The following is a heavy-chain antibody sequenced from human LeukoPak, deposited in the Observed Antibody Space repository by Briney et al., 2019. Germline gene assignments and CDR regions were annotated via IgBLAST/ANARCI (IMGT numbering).Heavy chain of an antibody. J-gene: IGHJ3*02. CDR2: ISSSGSTI. Sequence: GGSLRLSCAASGFTFSDYYMSWIRQAPGKGLEWVSYISSSGSTIYYADSVKGRFTISRDNAKNSLYLQMNSLRAVDTAVYYCARDISWGPRIAVVNDAFDIWGQGTMVTVSS. V-gene: IGHV3-11*01. D-gene: IGHD3-22*01. CDR1: GFTFSDYY. CDR3: ARDISWGPRIAVVNDAFDI.